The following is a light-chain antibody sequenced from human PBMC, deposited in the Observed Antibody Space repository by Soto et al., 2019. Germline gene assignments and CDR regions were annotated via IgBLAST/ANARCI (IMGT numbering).Light chain of an antibody. CDR1: RSDVGTYSL. V-gene: IGLV2-23*01. Sequence: QSALTQPASVSGSPGQSITFSCTGTRSDVGTYSLVSWYQQHPGRAPKLIIYEGSKRPSGLSNRFSGSKSGNTASLTISGRQAEDEADYYCCSYTCSCTLRFGGGTKLTVL. J-gene: IGLJ2*01. CDR2: EGS. CDR3: CSYTCSCTLR.